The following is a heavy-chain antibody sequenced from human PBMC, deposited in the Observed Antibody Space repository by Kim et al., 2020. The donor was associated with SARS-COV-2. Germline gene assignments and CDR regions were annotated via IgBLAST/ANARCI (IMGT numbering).Heavy chain of an antibody. J-gene: IGHJ4*02. V-gene: IGHV3-23*01. D-gene: IGHD3-22*01. CDR2: IIGSGGST. CDR1: GFTFSSYS. CDR3: AKDKFYSSGYYFYFDY. Sequence: GGSLRLSCAASGFTFSSYSMSWVRQAPGKGLEWVSSIIGSGGSTFYADSVKGRFTISRDNSKNTLYLQMNSLRAEDTAVYYCAKDKFYSSGYYFYFDYWGQGTLVTVSS.